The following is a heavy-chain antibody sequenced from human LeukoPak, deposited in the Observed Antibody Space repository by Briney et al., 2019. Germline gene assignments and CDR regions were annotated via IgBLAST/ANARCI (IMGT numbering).Heavy chain of an antibody. J-gene: IGHJ5*02. CDR2: IHTSGTT. CDR3: ARDPQSHYGDYAWFDP. CDR1: GASISSYY. V-gene: IGHV4-4*07. Sequence: SETLSLTCTVSGASISSYYWSWIRQPAGKGLEWIGRIHTSGTTNYNPSLKSRVTISADTSKNHFSLKLSSVTAADTAVYYCARDPQSHYGDYAWFDPWGEGTLVTVSS. D-gene: IGHD4-17*01.